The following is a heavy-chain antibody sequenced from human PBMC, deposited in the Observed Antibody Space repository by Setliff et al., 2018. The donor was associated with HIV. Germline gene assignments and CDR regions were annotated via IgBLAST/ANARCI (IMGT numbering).Heavy chain of an antibody. CDR2: INYRGNT. J-gene: IGHJ4*02. Sequence: PSETLSLTCTVSGGSISTSRYYWGWIRQPPGKGLEWIGSINYRGNTYYNPSPKSRAAISVDTSKNQISLKLSSVTAADTAVYYCARLKLSGVIDYWGQGTLVTVSS. CDR3: ARLKLSGVIDY. CDR1: GGSISTSRYY. D-gene: IGHD2-8*01. V-gene: IGHV4-39*01.